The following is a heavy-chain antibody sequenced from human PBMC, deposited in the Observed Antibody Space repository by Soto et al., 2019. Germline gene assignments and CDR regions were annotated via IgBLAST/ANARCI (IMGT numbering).Heavy chain of an antibody. J-gene: IGHJ3*02. D-gene: IGHD2-2*01. CDR2: INAGNGNT. CDR3: ARAGYCSSTSCSDAFDI. CDR1: GYTFTNYA. V-gene: IGHV1-3*01. Sequence: QVQFVQSGAELKKPGASVKVSCKASGYTFTNYAMPWVRQAPGQRLEWMGWINAGNGNTKYSQKFQGRVTITRDTSARTAYVELTSLRSDDTAVYYCARAGYCSSTSCSDAFDIWGQGTLVTVSS.